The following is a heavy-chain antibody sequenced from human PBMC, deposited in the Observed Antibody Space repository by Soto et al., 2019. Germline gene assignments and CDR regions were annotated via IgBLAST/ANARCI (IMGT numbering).Heavy chain of an antibody. CDR1: GDTFTGYY. CDR2: INPNSGGT. V-gene: IGHV1-2*04. J-gene: IGHJ5*02. Sequence: GTSVKLSCEASGDTFTGYYMHWVRQAPRQGLEWMGWINPNSGGTNYAQKFQGWVTMTRDTSISTAYMELSRLRSDDTAVYYCATSQGAYGDYVDNWFDPWGQGTLVTVSS. D-gene: IGHD4-17*01. CDR3: ATSQGAYGDYVDNWFDP.